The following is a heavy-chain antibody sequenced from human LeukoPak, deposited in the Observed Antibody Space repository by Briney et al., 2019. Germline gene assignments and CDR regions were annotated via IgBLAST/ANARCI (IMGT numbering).Heavy chain of an antibody. CDR1: GFTFSSYS. V-gene: IGHV3-48*04. Sequence: PGGSLRLSCAASGFTFSSYSMNWVRQARGKGLEWVSYISSGNSTIYYADSVRGRFTISRDNAKNSLYLQMNSLRAEDTSVYYCARERGSFVDYWGQGTLVTVSS. CDR2: ISSGNSTI. D-gene: IGHD1-26*01. CDR3: ARERGSFVDY. J-gene: IGHJ4*02.